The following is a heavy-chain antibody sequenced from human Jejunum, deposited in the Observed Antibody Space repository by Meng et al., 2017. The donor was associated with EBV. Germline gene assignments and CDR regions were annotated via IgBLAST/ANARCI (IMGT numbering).Heavy chain of an antibody. D-gene: IGHD1-7*01. V-gene: IGHV1-69-2*01. J-gene: IGHJ4*01. CDR3: ATGHYNWKYPDY. CDR1: GYMFTDYY. CDR2: VDPEDGET. Sequence: EVQVVQAGAEVKKPGDTVKISCKVSGYMFTDYYIHWVQQAPGKGLEWMGLVDPEDGETMYAEKFQGRVTITADTSTDTAYMELSSLRSEDTAVYYCATGHYNWKYPDYWGHGTLVTVSS.